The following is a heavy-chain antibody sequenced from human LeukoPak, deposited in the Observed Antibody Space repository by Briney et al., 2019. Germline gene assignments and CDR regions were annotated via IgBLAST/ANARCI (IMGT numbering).Heavy chain of an antibody. V-gene: IGHV3-23*01. CDR1: GFTFSTYA. D-gene: IGHD2-15*01. CDR2: INGSGGST. J-gene: IGHJ6*02. CDR3: AKALPAASYYAMDV. Sequence: PGGSLRLSCAASGFTFSTYAMSWVRQALGKGLEWVSTINGSGGSTHYADSVKGRFTISRDNSKNTLFLQMNSLRAEDTAIYYCAKALPAASYYAMDVWGQGTTVTVSS.